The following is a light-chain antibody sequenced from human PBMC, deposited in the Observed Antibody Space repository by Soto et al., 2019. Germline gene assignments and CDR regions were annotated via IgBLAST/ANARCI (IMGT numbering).Light chain of an antibody. V-gene: IGLV2-8*01. CDR2: EVT. J-gene: IGLJ1*01. CDR1: SSDVGANNY. Sequence: QSALTQPPSASGSPGQSVTISCTGTSSDVGANNYVSWYQQHPGKAPKLMIYEVTKRPSGVPDRFSGSKSGNTASLTVSGLQAEDEADYYCTSYAGTNRGFGTGTKRTVL. CDR3: TSYAGTNRG.